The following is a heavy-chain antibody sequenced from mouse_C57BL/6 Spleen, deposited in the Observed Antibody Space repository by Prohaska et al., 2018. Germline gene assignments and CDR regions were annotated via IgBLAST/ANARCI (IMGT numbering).Heavy chain of an antibody. V-gene: IGHV6-3*01. J-gene: IGHJ3*01. CDR3: TDRSGLFAY. CDR2: IRLKSDNYAT. CDR1: GFTFSNYW. D-gene: IGHD3-2*02. Sequence: EVKLEGSGGGLVQPGGSMKLSCVASGFTFSNYWMNWVRQSPEKGLEWVAQIRLKSDNYATHYAESVKGRFTISRDDSKSSVYLQMNNLRTEDTGIYYCTDRSGLFAYWVQGTQVTVTA.